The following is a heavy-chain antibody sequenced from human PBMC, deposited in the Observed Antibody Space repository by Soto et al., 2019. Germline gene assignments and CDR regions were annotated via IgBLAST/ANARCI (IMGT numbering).Heavy chain of an antibody. D-gene: IGHD3-10*01. Sequence: PSQTLSLTCAISGDSVSSNSAAWNWIRQSPSRGLEWLGRTYYRSKWFNDHAISVKSRIAINPDTSKNHFSLQLNSVTPDDTAVYYCARTLQGHGVKYIDFWGQGTLVTVSS. J-gene: IGHJ4*02. CDR2: TYYRSKWFN. CDR3: ARTLQGHGVKYIDF. V-gene: IGHV6-1*01. CDR1: GDSVSSNSAA.